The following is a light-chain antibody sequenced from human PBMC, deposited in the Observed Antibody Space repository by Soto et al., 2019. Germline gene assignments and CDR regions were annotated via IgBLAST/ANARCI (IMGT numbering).Light chain of an antibody. J-gene: IGKJ1*01. CDR3: QKYNSVPWT. CDR1: QSISSW. V-gene: IGKV1-27*01. Sequence: DIQMTQSPSTLSASVGDRVTITCRASQSISSWLAWYQQKPGKVPKLLIYAASTLQSGVPSRFSGSGSGTDFTLTVSSLQPEDVATYYCQKYNSVPWTFGQGTKVDI. CDR2: AAS.